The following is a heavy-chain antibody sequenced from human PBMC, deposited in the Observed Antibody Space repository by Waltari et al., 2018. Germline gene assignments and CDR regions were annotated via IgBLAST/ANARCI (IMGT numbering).Heavy chain of an antibody. CDR2: IYTSGST. D-gene: IGHD1-26*01. V-gene: IGHV4-61*02. J-gene: IGHJ4*02. Sequence: QVQLQESGPGLVKPSQTLSLTCTVSGGSISSGSYYWSWIRQPAGKGLEWIGRIYTSGSTNYNPSLKSRVTISVDTSKNQFSLKLSSVTAADTAVYYCTRASSDSGSFRYGYWGQGTLVTVSS. CDR1: GGSISSGSYY. CDR3: TRASSDSGSFRYGY.